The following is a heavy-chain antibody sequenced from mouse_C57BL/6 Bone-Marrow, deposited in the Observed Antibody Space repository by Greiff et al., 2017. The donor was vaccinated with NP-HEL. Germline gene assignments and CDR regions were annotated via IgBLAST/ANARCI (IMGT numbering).Heavy chain of an antibody. CDR3: ARRLGDYDHWYFDV. CDR2: ISSGGSSP. J-gene: IGHJ1*03. V-gene: IGHV5-6*01. D-gene: IGHD2-4*01. Sequence: EVKLVESGGDLVKPGGSLKLSCAASGFTFSSYGMSWVRQTPDKRLEWVATISSGGSSPYYPDSVKGRFTISRDNAKNTLYLQMSSLKSEDTSRYYCARRLGDYDHWYFDVGGTGTTVTVSS. CDR1: GFTFSSYG.